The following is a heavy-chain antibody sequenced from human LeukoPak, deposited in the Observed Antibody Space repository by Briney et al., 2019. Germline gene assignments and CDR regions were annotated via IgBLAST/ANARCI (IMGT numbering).Heavy chain of an antibody. CDR2: IKNDGSER. Sequence: PGGTLTLSCAASGFTFSNYGMNWVRQAPGKGLEWVATIKNDGSERYYVDSVKGRFTISRDNAKNSLYLHMNSLRADDTAVYYCASFYGSGSYYNFLFDDWGQGTLVIVSS. CDR1: GFTFSNYG. CDR3: ASFYGSGSYYNFLFDD. D-gene: IGHD3-10*01. V-gene: IGHV3-7*01. J-gene: IGHJ4*02.